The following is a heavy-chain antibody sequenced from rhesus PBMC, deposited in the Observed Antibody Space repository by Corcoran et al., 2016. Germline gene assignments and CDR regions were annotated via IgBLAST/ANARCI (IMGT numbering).Heavy chain of an antibody. CDR1: GASISNYW. CDR3: AGAYYYSGSYYYVGVDY. CDR2: INGNKGRT. Sequence: QVMLQELGPGLVNPLETLSLTCAVSGASISNYWWRWIRLPPGKGLEWIGEINGNKGRTTYNPSLKHRCTISKYASKHQVSLKLSSVTAADTAVYYCAGAYYYSGSYYYVGVDYWGQGVLVTVSS. V-gene: IGHV4-80*01. D-gene: IGHD3-16*01. J-gene: IGHJ4*01.